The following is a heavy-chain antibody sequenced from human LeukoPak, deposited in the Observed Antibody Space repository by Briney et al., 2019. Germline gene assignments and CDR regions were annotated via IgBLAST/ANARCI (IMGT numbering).Heavy chain of an antibody. D-gene: IGHD6-6*01. CDR3: ARGPNSNWSGLDF. J-gene: IGHJ4*02. Sequence: GGSLRLSCIASGFSFSGHWMHWARQLPGKGLVWVSRISPTGSTTSYADSVKGRFTVSRDNAKNTLYLQVDNLRAEDTAVYYCARGPNSNWSGLDFWGQGTLLTVSS. V-gene: IGHV3-74*01. CDR2: ISPTGSTT. CDR1: GFSFSGHW.